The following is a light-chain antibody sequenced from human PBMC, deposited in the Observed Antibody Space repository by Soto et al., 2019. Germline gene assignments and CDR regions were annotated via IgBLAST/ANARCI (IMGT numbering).Light chain of an antibody. CDR3: SSYTSSSTYV. Sequence: ALTQPASVSGSPGQSITISCTGTSSDVGGYNYVSWYQQHSGKAPKLMIYEVSYRPSGVSNRFSGSKSGNTASLTISGLQAEDEADYYCSSYTSSSTYVFGTGTKVTVL. CDR1: SSDVGGYNY. J-gene: IGLJ1*01. CDR2: EVS. V-gene: IGLV2-14*01.